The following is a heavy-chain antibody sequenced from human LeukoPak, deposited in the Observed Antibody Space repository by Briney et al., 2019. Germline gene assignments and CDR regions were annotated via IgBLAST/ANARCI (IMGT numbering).Heavy chain of an antibody. CDR1: GFTFSSYS. D-gene: IGHD4-17*01. V-gene: IGHV3-21*01. J-gene: IGHJ6*04. CDR2: ISSSSTYI. Sequence: GGSLRLSCAASGFTFSSYSMNWVRQAPGKGLEWGSSISSSSTYIYYADSLKGRFTISRDNAKNSLYLQMNSLRAEDTAVYYCARAPETYGDYGPIYYGMDVWGKGTTVTVSS. CDR3: ARAPETYGDYGPIYYGMDV.